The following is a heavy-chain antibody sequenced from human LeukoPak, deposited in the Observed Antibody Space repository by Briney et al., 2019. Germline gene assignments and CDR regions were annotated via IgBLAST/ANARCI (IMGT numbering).Heavy chain of an antibody. J-gene: IGHJ5*02. CDR1: GGSISSSSYY. D-gene: IGHD1-26*01. V-gene: IGHV4-39*07. Sequence: SETLSLTCTVSGGSISSSSYYWGWIRQPPGKGLDWIGNIYYSGSTYYNPSLKSRVTISVDTSKNQFSLKLSSVTAADTAVYYCARDGQWELLELWFDPWGQGTLVTVSS. CDR2: IYYSGST. CDR3: ARDGQWELLELWFDP.